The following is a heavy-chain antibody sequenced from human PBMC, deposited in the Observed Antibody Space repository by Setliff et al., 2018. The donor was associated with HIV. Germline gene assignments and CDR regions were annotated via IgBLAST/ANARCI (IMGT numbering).Heavy chain of an antibody. V-gene: IGHV1-46*01. CDR1: GYTFTSSY. J-gene: IGHJ5*02. Sequence: ASVKVSCKASGYTFTSSYIHWVRQAPGQGLEWMGIINPSSGSASYTQKLQGRVTMTTDTSTTTAYMELRLLTSDDTAIYYCAREGHVATPGSSEFDPWGQGTLVTVSS. D-gene: IGHD6-13*01. CDR2: INPSSGSA. CDR3: AREGHVATPGSSEFDP.